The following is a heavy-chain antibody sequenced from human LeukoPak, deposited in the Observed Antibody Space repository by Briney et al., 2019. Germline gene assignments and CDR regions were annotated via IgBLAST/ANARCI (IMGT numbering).Heavy chain of an antibody. J-gene: IGHJ4*02. CDR3: ARATEGFDY. V-gene: IGHV3-48*02. CDR1: GFTFSSYS. Sequence: GGSLRLSCAASGFTFSSYSMNWVRQAPGKGLEWVSYISSSSTTIHFADSVEGRFTISRDNAKSSLYLQTNSLRDEDTAVYYCARATEGFDYWGQGTLVTVSS. CDR2: ISSSSTTI.